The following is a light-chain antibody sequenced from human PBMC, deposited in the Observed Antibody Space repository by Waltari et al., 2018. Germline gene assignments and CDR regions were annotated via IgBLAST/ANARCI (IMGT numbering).Light chain of an antibody. CDR2: EAS. CDR1: QSISGR. Sequence: EIQMSQSPSTLSASVGDRVTITCRASQSISGRLDWYQMKPWKAHKLLIYEASSLEGGVPPRFSGSGTGPEFTLTISSLLPDYLATYYCQQYDRYPGTFGQGTMVEIK. J-gene: IGKJ1*01. V-gene: IGKV1-5*01. CDR3: QQYDRYPGT.